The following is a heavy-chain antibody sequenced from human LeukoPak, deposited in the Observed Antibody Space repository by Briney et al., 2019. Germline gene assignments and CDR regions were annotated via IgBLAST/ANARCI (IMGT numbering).Heavy chain of an antibody. CDR2: ISGSNGNT. V-gene: IGHV1-18*01. CDR1: SYTFARYG. J-gene: IGHJ4*02. Sequence: ASVKVSCKASSYTFARYGISWVRQAPGQGLEWMGWISGSNGNTNYAQKFQGRVSMTADTSTSTAYMELRSLRSDDTAVYYCARSGRGTYYYFDLWGQGTLVTVSS. D-gene: IGHD1-26*01. CDR3: ARSGRGTYYYFDL.